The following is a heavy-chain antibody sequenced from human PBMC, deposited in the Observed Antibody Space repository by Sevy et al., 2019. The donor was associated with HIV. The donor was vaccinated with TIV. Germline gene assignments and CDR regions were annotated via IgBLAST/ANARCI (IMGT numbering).Heavy chain of an antibody. CDR2: LKSKTDGGTT. J-gene: IGHJ3*02. CDR3: TTVAQFTAFDI. V-gene: IGHV3-15*01. Sequence: GGSLRLSCAASGFTFSNAWMSWVRRAPGKGLEWVGRLKSKTDGGTTDYAAPVKGRFTISRDDSKNTLYLQMNSLKTEDTAVYYCTTVAQFTAFDIWGQGTMVTVSS. CDR1: GFTFSNAW.